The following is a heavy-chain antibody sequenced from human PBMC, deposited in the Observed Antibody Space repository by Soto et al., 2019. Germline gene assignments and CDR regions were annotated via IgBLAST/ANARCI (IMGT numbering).Heavy chain of an antibody. CDR3: AKDSGDYVWGSYRYTAPFDY. CDR2: ISGSGGST. V-gene: IGHV3-23*01. J-gene: IGHJ4*02. Sequence: LRLSCAASGFTFSSYAMSWVRQAPGKGLEWVSAISGSGGSTYYADSVKGRFTISRDNSKNTLYLQMNSLRAEDTAVYYCAKDSGDYVWGSYRYTAPFDYWGQGTLVTVSS. CDR1: GFTFSSYA. D-gene: IGHD3-16*02.